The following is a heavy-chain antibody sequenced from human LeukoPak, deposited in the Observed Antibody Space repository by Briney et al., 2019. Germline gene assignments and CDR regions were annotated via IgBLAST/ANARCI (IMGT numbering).Heavy chain of an antibody. Sequence: PGGSLRLSCAASGFTFSSYGMHWVRQAPGQGLGWVAVIWYGGSNKYYADSVKGRFTISRDNSKNTLYLQMNSLRAEDTAVYYCAKGGFPIGHWQGGVDYFDYWGQGTLVTVSS. D-gene: IGHD1-1*01. CDR1: GFTFSSYG. V-gene: IGHV3-30*02. CDR2: IWYGGSNK. CDR3: AKGGFPIGHWQGGVDYFDY. J-gene: IGHJ4*02.